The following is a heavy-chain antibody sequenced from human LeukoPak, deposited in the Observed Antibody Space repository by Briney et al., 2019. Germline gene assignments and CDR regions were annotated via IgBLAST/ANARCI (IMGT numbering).Heavy chain of an antibody. V-gene: IGHV4-39*07. CDR3: ATSSGYLDY. Sequence: PSETLSLTCTVSGGSISSSSYYWGWIRQPPAKGLEWIGEINHSGSTNYNPSLKSRVTISVDTSKDQFCLKLSSVTAADTAVYYCATSSGYLDYWGQGTLVTVSS. J-gene: IGHJ4*02. CDR2: INHSGST. CDR1: GGSISSSSYY. D-gene: IGHD3-22*01.